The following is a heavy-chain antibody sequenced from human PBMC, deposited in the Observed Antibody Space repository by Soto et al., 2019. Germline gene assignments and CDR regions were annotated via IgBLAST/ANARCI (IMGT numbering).Heavy chain of an antibody. CDR2: IYYSGST. CDR3: ARLGYCSGGSCSN. V-gene: IGHV4-39*01. Sequence: KSSETLSLTCTVSGGSISSSSYYWGWIRQPPGKGLEWIGSIYYSGSTYYNPSLKSRVTISVDTSKNQFSLKLSSVTAADTAVYYCARLGYCSGGSCSNWGQGTLVTVST. CDR1: GGSISSSSYY. J-gene: IGHJ4*02. D-gene: IGHD2-15*01.